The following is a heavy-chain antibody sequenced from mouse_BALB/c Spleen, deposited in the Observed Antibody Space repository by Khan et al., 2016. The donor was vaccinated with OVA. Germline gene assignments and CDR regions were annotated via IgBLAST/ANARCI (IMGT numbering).Heavy chain of an antibody. CDR2: IDPGSGSS. CDR3: SRSNYCGRSIYAIDY. V-gene: IGHV1S41*01. D-gene: IGHD1-1*01. Sequence: LVKPGTSVTLSCKASGYTFTSYWIYWIKQRPGQGLEWLGQIDPGSGSSYYSEVFKGKATLTVDTSSTTVSTRFSSLSSEDSAVAVCSRSNYCGRSIYAIDYWGQGTSVTVSS. CDR1: GYTFTSYW. J-gene: IGHJ4*01.